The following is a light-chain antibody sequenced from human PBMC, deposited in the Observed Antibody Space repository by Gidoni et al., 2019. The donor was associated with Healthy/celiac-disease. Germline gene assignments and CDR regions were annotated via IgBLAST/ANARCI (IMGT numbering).Light chain of an antibody. CDR2: SNN. Sequence: QSVLSQPLSASGSRGQRVTIACTGSSSNIGSNTVNWYQQLPGTAPTRLIYSNNQRPSGVPARFSCSQSGTSASLAISGLQSEDEADYYCAAGDDSLNGPVFGGGTKLTVL. J-gene: IGLJ3*02. CDR3: AAGDDSLNGPV. V-gene: IGLV1-44*01. CDR1: SSNIGSNT.